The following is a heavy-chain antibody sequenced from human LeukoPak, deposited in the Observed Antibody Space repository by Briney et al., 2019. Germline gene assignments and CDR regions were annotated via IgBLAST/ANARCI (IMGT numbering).Heavy chain of an antibody. V-gene: IGHV1-18*01. CDR1: GYTFTNYG. CDR3: AAVGAHRYSSGWYRGAGAFDI. Sequence: GASVKVSCKASGYTFTNYGISWVRQAPGQGLEWMGWISAYNGNTNYAQKFQERVTITRDMSTSTAYMELSSLRSEDTAVYYCAAVGAHRYSSGWYRGAGAFDIWGQGTMVTVSS. J-gene: IGHJ3*02. D-gene: IGHD6-19*01. CDR2: ISAYNGNT.